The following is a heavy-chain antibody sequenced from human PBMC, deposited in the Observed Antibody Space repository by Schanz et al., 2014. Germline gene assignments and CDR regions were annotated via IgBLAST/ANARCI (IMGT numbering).Heavy chain of an antibody. CDR1: GFSFGTYA. J-gene: IGHJ4*02. Sequence: EVHLLESGGGLVQPGGSLRLSCAASGFSFGTYAMSWVRQAPGKGLLWVSSISRTGDDDTYYADSVKGRFTISRDNSKNTLFLQMNSLRVEDSAIYYCAKDISDTSGKDDYWGQGTLVTVSS. D-gene: IGHD3-22*01. CDR2: ISRTGDDDT. CDR3: AKDISDTSGKDDY. V-gene: IGHV3-23*01.